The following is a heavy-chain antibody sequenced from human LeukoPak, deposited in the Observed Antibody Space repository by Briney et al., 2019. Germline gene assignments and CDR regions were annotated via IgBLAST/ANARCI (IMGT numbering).Heavy chain of an antibody. CDR3: XXXXXXXXXXTP. Sequence: XXXWXWVRQPXGXXXXWIGRIYTSGSXNYNPSLKSRVTISXXTSXXQFSLKLSSVTAADTAVYYXXXXXXXXXXXTPWGQXTXVTVSS. J-gene: IGHJ4*02. CDR1: XXX. CDR2: IYTSGSX. V-gene: IGHV4-61*02.